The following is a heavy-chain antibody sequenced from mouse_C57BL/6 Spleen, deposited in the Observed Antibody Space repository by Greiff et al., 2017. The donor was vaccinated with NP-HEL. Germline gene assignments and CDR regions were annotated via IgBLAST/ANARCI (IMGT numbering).Heavy chain of an antibody. Sequence: EVKLQESGPELVKPGASVKISCKASGYSFTGYYMNWVKQSPEKSLEWIGEINPSTGGTTYNQKFKAKATLTVDKSSSTAYMQLKSLTSEDSAVYYCARGGGYFFDYWGQGTTLTVSS. CDR1: GYSFTGYY. CDR3: ARGGGYFFDY. CDR2: INPSTGGT. V-gene: IGHV1-42*01. J-gene: IGHJ2*01.